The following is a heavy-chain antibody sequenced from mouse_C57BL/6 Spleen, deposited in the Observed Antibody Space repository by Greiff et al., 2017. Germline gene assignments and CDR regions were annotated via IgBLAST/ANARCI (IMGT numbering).Heavy chain of an antibody. CDR1: GYTFTSYW. CDR3: ARRRYDGYYGAMDY. Sequence: QVQLQQPGAELVKPGASVKLSCKASGYTFTSYWMHWVKQRPGRGLEWIGRIDPNSGGTTYNEKFKSKATLTVDKSSSTAYMQLNSLTSEDSAVYYGARRRYDGYYGAMDYWGQGTSVTVSS. J-gene: IGHJ4*01. V-gene: IGHV1-72*01. D-gene: IGHD2-3*01. CDR2: IDPNSGGT.